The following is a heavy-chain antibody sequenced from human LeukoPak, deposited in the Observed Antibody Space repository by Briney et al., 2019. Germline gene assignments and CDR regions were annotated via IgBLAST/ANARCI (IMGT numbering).Heavy chain of an antibody. V-gene: IGHV3-21*01. CDR2: ISSSSSYI. CDR3: ARGYSNYGYAFDI. Sequence: GGSLDFPFEASGFPSSTNRMTWSRKPPGKGLEWFSSISSSSSYIYYADSMKGRFTISRDNARKSLYLQMNSLRAEDTAVYYCARGYSNYGYAFDIWGQGTMVTVSS. CDR1: GFPSSTNR. J-gene: IGHJ3*02. D-gene: IGHD4-11*01.